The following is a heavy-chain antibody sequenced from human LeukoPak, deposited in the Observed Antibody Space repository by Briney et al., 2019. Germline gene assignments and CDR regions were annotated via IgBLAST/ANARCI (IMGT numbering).Heavy chain of an antibody. J-gene: IGHJ4*02. Sequence: PSETLSLTCTVSTYSIASGYFWGWIRRSPGKGLEWIATVHHPDITHYNPSLERRVAISMDPSRNHFSLTLKSVTAADTAVYYCAREGGHQLFYPSWTHTGHFDFWGQGIVVTVSS. CDR2: VHHPDIT. CDR3: AREGGHQLFYPSWTHTGHFDF. V-gene: IGHV4-38-2*02. D-gene: IGHD2-8*02. CDR1: TYSIASGYF.